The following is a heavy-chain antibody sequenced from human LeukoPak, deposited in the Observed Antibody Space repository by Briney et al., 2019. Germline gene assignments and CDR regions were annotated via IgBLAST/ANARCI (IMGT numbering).Heavy chain of an antibody. CDR1: GFTFSSYG. D-gene: IGHD4-23*01. CDR3: AKAAPTTVVRGPFDY. J-gene: IGHJ4*02. Sequence: GGSLRLSCAASGFTFSSYGMHWVRQAPGKGLEWVAVISYDGSNKYYADSVKGRFTISRDNSKNTLYLQMNSLRAEDTAVYYCAKAAPTTVVRGPFDYWGQGTLVTVSS. CDR2: ISYDGSNK. V-gene: IGHV3-30*18.